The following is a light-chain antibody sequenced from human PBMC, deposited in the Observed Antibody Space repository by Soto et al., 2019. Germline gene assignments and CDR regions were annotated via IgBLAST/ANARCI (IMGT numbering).Light chain of an antibody. CDR1: QSVSSY. V-gene: IGKV3-11*01. CDR2: DAS. J-gene: IGKJ1*01. Sequence: EIVLTQSPATLSLSPGERVTLSCRASQSVSSYLAWYQQKPGQAPRLLIYDASNRATGIPARFSGSGSGTDFTLTISSLEPEDFAVYYCQQRINWPRTFGQGTKVESK. CDR3: QQRINWPRT.